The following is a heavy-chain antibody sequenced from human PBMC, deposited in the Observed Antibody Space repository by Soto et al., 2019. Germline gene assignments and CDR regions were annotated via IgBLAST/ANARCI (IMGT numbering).Heavy chain of an antibody. CDR1: GYAFTSYG. CDR3: ARVRSGSLFDAFDI. J-gene: IGHJ3*02. V-gene: IGHV1-18*01. D-gene: IGHD1-26*01. Sequence: VSVKVSSKASGYAFTSYGISWVRQAPGQGLEWMGWISAYNGNTNYAQKLQGRVTMTTDTSTSTAYMELRSLRSDDTAVYYCARVRSGSLFDAFDIWGQGTMVTVSS. CDR2: ISAYNGNT.